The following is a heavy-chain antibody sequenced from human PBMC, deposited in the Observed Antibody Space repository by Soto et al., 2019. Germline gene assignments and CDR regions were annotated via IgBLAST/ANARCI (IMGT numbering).Heavy chain of an antibody. Sequence: VPLLDSGGGLVQPGGSLRLSCVASGLTFGSHGMAWVRQAPGKGLEWVSSISSDGKNTHYADSVKGRFTISRDRSKATVNLQMNSLRVEDTAVYYCAKGVPSTGSMRMPMFDYWGQGTLVTVSS. CDR2: ISSDGKNT. J-gene: IGHJ4*02. V-gene: IGHV3-23*01. CDR1: GLTFGSHG. CDR3: AKGVPSTGSMRMPMFDY. D-gene: IGHD2-8*01.